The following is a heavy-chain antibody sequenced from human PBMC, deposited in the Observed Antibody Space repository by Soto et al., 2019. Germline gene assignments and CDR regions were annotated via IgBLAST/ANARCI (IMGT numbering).Heavy chain of an antibody. J-gene: IGHJ6*02. V-gene: IGHV4-59*01. CDR2: IYYSGST. Sequence: SETLSLTCTVSGGSISSYYWSWIRQPPGKGLEWIGYIYYSGSTNYNPSLKSRVTISVDTSKNQFSLKLSPVTAADTAVYYCARGRCSGGSCYPSHYYYGMDVWGQGTTVTVSS. D-gene: IGHD2-15*01. CDR3: ARGRCSGGSCYPSHYYYGMDV. CDR1: GGSISSYY.